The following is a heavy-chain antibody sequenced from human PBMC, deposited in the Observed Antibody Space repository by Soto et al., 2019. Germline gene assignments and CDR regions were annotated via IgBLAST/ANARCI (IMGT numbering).Heavy chain of an antibody. V-gene: IGHV4-59*01. CDR3: ARGNYYYYYGMDV. CDR2: IYYSGST. CDR1: GGSISSYY. Sequence: KPSETLSLTCTVSGGSISSYYWSWIRQPPGKGLEWIGYIYYSGSTNYNPSLKSRVTISVDTSKNQFSLKLSSVTAADTAVYYCARGNYYYYYGMDVWGQGTTVTVSS. J-gene: IGHJ6*02.